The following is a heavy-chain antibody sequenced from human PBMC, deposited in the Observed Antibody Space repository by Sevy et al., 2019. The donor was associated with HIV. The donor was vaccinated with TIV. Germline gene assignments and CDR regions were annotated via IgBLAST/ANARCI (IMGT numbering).Heavy chain of an antibody. V-gene: IGHV3-73*01. J-gene: IGHJ4*02. CDR2: FRVKANGYAT. D-gene: IGHD4-17*01. CDR1: GFTFSGSA. Sequence: GGSLRLSCAVPGFTFSGSAIHWVRQASGKGLEWVGRFRVKANGYATANAASVKGRFTISRDDSKNTAYLQMNSLKTEDTAVYYISISRYGDKPYYFDYWGQGTLVTVSS. CDR3: SISRYGDKPYYFDY.